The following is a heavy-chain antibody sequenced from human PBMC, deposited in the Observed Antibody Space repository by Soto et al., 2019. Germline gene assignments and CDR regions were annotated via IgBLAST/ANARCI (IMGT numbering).Heavy chain of an antibody. Sequence: GGSLRLSCAASGFTFKNYGMNWVRQAPGKGLEWVAIISYDGSNKYYADSVKGRFTISRDNSKNTLYLQMNSLRAEDTAMYYCAKDAPYYYDSSGYYGPFDYWGQGTLVTVSS. CDR2: ISYDGSNK. D-gene: IGHD3-22*01. CDR3: AKDAPYYYDSSGYYGPFDY. CDR1: GFTFKNYG. J-gene: IGHJ4*02. V-gene: IGHV3-30*18.